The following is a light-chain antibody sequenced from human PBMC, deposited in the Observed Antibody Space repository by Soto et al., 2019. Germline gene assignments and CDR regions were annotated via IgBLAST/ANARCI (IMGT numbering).Light chain of an antibody. Sequence: QSVLTQPASVSGSPGQSITISCTGTSSDVGGYNYVSWYQHHPGKAPKLIIYDVSNRPSGVSIRFSGSKSDNTASLTISGLQPEDEDDYQCSSYTNSNTRKIVFGTGTNVTVL. CDR2: DVS. CDR1: SSDVGGYNY. V-gene: IGLV2-14*03. CDR3: SSYTNSNTRKIV. J-gene: IGLJ1*01.